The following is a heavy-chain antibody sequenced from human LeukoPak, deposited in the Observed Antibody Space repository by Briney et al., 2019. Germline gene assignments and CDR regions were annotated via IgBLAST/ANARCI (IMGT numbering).Heavy chain of an antibody. Sequence: SETLSLTCTVSGGSISSYYWSWIRQPPGKGLEWIGYIYYSGSTNYNPSLKSRVTISVDTSKNQFSLKLSSVTAADTAVYYCARAADYRYGMDVWGQGTTVTVSS. V-gene: IGHV4-59*01. CDR3: ARAADYRYGMDV. D-gene: IGHD6-25*01. J-gene: IGHJ6*02. CDR2: IYYSGST. CDR1: GGSISSYY.